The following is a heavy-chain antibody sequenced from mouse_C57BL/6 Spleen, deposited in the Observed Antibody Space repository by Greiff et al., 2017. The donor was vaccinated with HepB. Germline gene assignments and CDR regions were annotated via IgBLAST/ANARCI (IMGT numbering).Heavy chain of an antibody. D-gene: IGHD1-1*01. Sequence: VQLQQSGPGLVAPSQSLSITCTVSGFSLTSYGVSWVRQPPGKGLEWLGVIWGDGSTNYHSALISRLSISKDNSKSEVLLKLNRLQTDDTATYYCATLIYDYGSSLPWFAYWGQGTLVTVSA. J-gene: IGHJ3*01. CDR2: IWGDGST. CDR1: GFSLTSYG. V-gene: IGHV2-3*01. CDR3: ATLIYDYGSSLPWFAY.